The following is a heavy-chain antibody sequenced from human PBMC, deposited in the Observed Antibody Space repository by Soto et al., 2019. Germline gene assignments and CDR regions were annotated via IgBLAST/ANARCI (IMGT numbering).Heavy chain of an antibody. CDR1: GGTFSSYA. CDR2: IIPIFGTA. Sequence: SVKVSCKASGGTFSSYAISWVRQAPGQGLEWMGGIIPIFGTANYAQKFQGRVTITADESTSTAYMELSSLRSEDTAVYYCAGDKGPVAGRRGYFDYWGQGTLVTVSS. CDR3: AGDKGPVAGRRGYFDY. J-gene: IGHJ4*02. V-gene: IGHV1-69*13. D-gene: IGHD6-19*01.